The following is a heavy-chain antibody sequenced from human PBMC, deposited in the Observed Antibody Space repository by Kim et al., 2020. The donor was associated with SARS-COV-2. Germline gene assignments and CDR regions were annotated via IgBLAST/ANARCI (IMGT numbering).Heavy chain of an antibody. CDR1: GYTLTELS. D-gene: IGHD3-16*01. Sequence: ASVKVSCKVSGYTLTELSMHWVRQAPGKGLEWMGGFDPEDGETIYAQKFQGRVTMTEDTSTDTAYMELSSLRSEDTAVYYCATSGSGYYDYVWGSFFYWGQGTLVTVSS. J-gene: IGHJ4*02. CDR2: FDPEDGET. CDR3: ATSGSGYYDYVWGSFFY. V-gene: IGHV1-24*01.